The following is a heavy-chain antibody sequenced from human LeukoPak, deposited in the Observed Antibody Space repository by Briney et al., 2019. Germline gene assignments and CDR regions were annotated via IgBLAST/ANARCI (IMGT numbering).Heavy chain of an antibody. Sequence: GGSLRLSCAASGFTFSSYSMNWVRQAPGKGLEWVSSISGRGNNTYYADSVKGRFTISRDNSKNTLHLQMNSLRAEDTAIYYCARAYSSSWYDYWGQGTLVTVSS. D-gene: IGHD6-13*01. CDR2: ISGRGNNT. CDR1: GFTFSSYS. V-gene: IGHV3-23*01. J-gene: IGHJ4*02. CDR3: ARAYSSSWYDY.